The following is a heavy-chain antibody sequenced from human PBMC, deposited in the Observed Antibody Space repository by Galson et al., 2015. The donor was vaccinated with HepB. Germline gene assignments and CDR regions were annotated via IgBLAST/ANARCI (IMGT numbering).Heavy chain of an antibody. CDR2: INPNSGKA. D-gene: IGHD4-23*01. V-gene: IGHV1-8*01. Sequence: AVQVGCKAAGYTVINRHSNGGRQATVQGPDWMGWINPNSGKAIYAQKFQGRVTMTRHTSISTAFMELSSLRSEDTAVYSCARGGNAVDFFYYYMDVWGTGTTVTVSS. J-gene: IGHJ6*03. CDR1: GYTVINRH. CDR3: ARGGNAVDFFYYYMDV.